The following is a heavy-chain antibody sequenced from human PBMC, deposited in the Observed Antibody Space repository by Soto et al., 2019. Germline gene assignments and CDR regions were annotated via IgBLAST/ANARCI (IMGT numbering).Heavy chain of an antibody. D-gene: IGHD6-19*01. CDR2: IGTAGDT. J-gene: IGHJ2*01. Sequence: EVQLVESGGGLVQPGGSLRLSCAASGFTFSSYDMHWVRQATGKGLEWVSAIGTAGDTYYPGSVKGRFTISRENAKNSLYLQMNSLRAGDTAVYYCARDLAVAGTSYWYFVLWGRGTLVTVSS. V-gene: IGHV3-13*01. CDR3: ARDLAVAGTSYWYFVL. CDR1: GFTFSSYD.